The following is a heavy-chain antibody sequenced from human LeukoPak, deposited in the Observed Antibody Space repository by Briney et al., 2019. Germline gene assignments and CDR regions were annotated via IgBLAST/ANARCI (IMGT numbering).Heavy chain of an antibody. CDR2: INPNSGGT. CDR3: ARDQRVTDKYCISWYAS. Sequence: ASVKVSCKASGYTFTGYYMHWVRQAPGQGLERMGWINPNSGGTNYAQKFQGWVTMTRDTSISTAYMELSRLRSDDTAVYYCARDQRVTDKYCISWYASWGQGTLVAVSS. J-gene: IGHJ5*02. V-gene: IGHV1-2*04. D-gene: IGHD6-13*01. CDR1: GYTFTGYY.